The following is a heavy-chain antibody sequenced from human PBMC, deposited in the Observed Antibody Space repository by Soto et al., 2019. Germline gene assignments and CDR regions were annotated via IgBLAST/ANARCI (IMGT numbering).Heavy chain of an antibody. V-gene: IGHV4-34*01. CDR2: INHSGST. Sequence: NPSETLSLTCAVYGGSFSGYYWSWIRQPPGKGLEWIGEINHSGSTYYNPSLKSRVTISVDTSKNQFSLKLSSVTAADTAVYYCARAPGGYCSGGSCYSYYYYGMDVWGQGTTVTVSS. CDR1: GGSFSGYY. J-gene: IGHJ6*02. D-gene: IGHD2-15*01. CDR3: ARAPGGYCSGGSCYSYYYYGMDV.